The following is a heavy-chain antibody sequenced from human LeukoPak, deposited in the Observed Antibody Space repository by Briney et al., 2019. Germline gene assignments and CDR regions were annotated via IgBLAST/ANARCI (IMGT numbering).Heavy chain of an antibody. J-gene: IGHJ5*02. V-gene: IGHV4-59*12. D-gene: IGHD3-10*01. CDR1: GGSISDYY. Sequence: SETLSLTCTVSGGSISDYYWSWIRQPPGKGLEWIGYIYYSGNTNYNPSLKSRVTISVDTSKNQFSLKLSSVTAADTAVYYCARDSGTTGEVKFDPWGQGTLVTVSS. CDR3: ARDSGTTGEVKFDP. CDR2: IYYSGNT.